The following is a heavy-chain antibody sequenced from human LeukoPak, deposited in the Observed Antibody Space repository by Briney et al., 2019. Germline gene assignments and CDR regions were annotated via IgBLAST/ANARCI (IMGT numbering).Heavy chain of an antibody. CDR3: ARDRHSSGWFDY. D-gene: IGHD6-19*01. Sequence: TGGSLRLSCAASGFTFSSYGMHWVRQAPGKGLEWVAFIRYDGSNKYYADSVKGRFTISRDNSKNTLYLQMNSLRAEDTAVCYCARDRHSSGWFDYWGQGTLVTVSS. J-gene: IGHJ4*02. V-gene: IGHV3-30*02. CDR2: IRYDGSNK. CDR1: GFTFSSYG.